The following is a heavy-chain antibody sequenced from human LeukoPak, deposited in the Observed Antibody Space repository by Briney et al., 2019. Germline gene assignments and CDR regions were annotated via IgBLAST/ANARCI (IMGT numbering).Heavy chain of an antibody. D-gene: IGHD2-15*01. CDR3: ARGVVAANYYYYGMDV. CDR1: GGSIRSYY. J-gene: IGHJ6*02. CDR2: IYYSGST. V-gene: IGHV4-59*08. Sequence: SETLSLTCTVSGGSIRSYYWSWIRQPPGKGLEWIGYIYYSGSTNYNPSLKSRVTISVDTSKNQFSLKLSSVTAADTAVYYCARGVVAANYYYYGMDVWGQGTTVTVSS.